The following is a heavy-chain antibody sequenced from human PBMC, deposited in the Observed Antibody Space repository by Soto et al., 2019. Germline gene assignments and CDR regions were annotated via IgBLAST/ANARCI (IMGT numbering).Heavy chain of an antibody. D-gene: IGHD3-3*01. CDR1: GFTFTNYW. CDR2: IKQDGSEK. J-gene: IGHJ4*02. Sequence: GGSLRLSCAASGFTFTNYWMSWVRQAPGKGLEWVANIKQDGSEKYYADSAKGRFIISRDNAKTSLYLQMNSLRAEDTAVYYCARDMGVFWSGYPEGGFDYWGQGTPVTVPQ. V-gene: IGHV3-7*01. CDR3: ARDMGVFWSGYPEGGFDY.